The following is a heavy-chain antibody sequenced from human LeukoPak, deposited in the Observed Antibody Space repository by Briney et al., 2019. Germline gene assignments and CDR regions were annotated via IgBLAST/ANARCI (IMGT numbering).Heavy chain of an antibody. D-gene: IGHD5-18*01. CDR3: ARDASWIQLWFASVDY. CDR1: GYTFTSYG. Sequence: ASVKVSCKASGYTFTSYGISWVRQAPGQGLGWMGWISAYNGNTNYAQKLQGRVTMTTDTSTSTAYMELRSLRSDDTAVYYCARDASWIQLWFASVDYWGQGTLVTVSS. J-gene: IGHJ4*02. V-gene: IGHV1-18*01. CDR2: ISAYNGNT.